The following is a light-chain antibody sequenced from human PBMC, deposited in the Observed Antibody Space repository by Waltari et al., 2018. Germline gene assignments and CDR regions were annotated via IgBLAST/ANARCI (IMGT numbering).Light chain of an antibody. CDR2: DAS. V-gene: IGKV1-33*01. CDR3: RQYDNLMYT. CDR1: QDISKY. J-gene: IGKJ2*01. Sequence: DIQMTQSPSSLSASVGDRVTITCQASQDISKYLNWYQHKPGKAPKLLIYDASKLETGVPSRFSGSGSGTDFSFTISSLQPEDIATYYCRQYDNLMYTFGQGTKLEIK.